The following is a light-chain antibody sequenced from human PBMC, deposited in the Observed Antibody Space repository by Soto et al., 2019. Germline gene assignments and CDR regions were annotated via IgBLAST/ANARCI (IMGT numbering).Light chain of an antibody. CDR3: QQYYRYPWT. V-gene: IGKV1-5*03. J-gene: IGKJ1*01. CDR1: QSVDTC. CDR2: KAP. Sequence: DIQMTQSPSTLSASVGDRVTITCRASQSVDTCLAWYQQKPGKAPHLLIYKAPSLEAGVPSRFSGSGSVTQFTLTISSRQPDECATYYCQQYYRYPWTFGQGTKVEIK.